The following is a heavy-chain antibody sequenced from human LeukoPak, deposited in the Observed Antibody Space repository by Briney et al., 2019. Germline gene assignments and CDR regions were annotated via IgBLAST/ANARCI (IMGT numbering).Heavy chain of an antibody. D-gene: IGHD6-19*01. CDR3: ARASGAVVGQYYYYYMDV. Sequence: EGSLRLSCAASGFTFSSYWMSWVRQAPGKGLEWVANIKQDGSEKYYVDSVKGRFTISRDNAKNSLYLQMNSLRAEDTAVYYCARASGAVVGQYYYYYMDVWGKGTTVTVSS. V-gene: IGHV3-7*01. CDR2: IKQDGSEK. J-gene: IGHJ6*03. CDR1: GFTFSSYW.